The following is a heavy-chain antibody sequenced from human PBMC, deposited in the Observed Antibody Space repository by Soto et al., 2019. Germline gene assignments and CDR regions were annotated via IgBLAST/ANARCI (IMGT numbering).Heavy chain of an antibody. Sequence: QLVQSGAEVKKPGSSVKVSCKASGGDFLSYTISWVRQAPGQGPEWMGTIIPILDVAKNAQKFQGRVAITADKATSTVYMELRSLRSDDTAVYYCAQMWFGELWHGMDVRGQGTTITVSS. V-gene: IGHV1-69*02. CDR2: IIPILDVA. D-gene: IGHD3-10*01. CDR1: GGDFLSYT. CDR3: AQMWFGELWHGMDV. J-gene: IGHJ6*02.